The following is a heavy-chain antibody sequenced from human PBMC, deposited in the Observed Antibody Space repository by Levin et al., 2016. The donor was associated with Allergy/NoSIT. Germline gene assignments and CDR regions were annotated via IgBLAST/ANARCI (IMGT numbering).Heavy chain of an antibody. Sequence: SETLSLTCTVSGGSISSYYWSWIRQPPGRGLEWIAYIYYTGSTNYNPSLKSRVTISVDTSKNQFSLKLSSVTAADTAIYYCASTYGGNSFDYWGQGTLVTVSS. J-gene: IGHJ4*02. D-gene: IGHD4-23*01. V-gene: IGHV4-59*08. CDR2: IYYTGST. CDR3: ASTYGGNSFDY. CDR1: GGSISSYY.